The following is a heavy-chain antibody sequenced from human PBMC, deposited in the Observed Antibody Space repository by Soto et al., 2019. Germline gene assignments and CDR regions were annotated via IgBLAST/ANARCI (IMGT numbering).Heavy chain of an antibody. CDR3: ASLDYYDSSGYSYYFDY. D-gene: IGHD3-22*01. CDR2: ISYDGSNK. Sequence: GGSLRLSCAASGFTFSSYAMHWVRQAPGKGLEWVAVISYDGSNKYYADSVKGRFTISRDNSKNTLYLQMNSLRAEDTAVYYCASLDYYDSSGYSYYFDYWGQGNLVTVSS. CDR1: GFTFSSYA. V-gene: IGHV3-30-3*01. J-gene: IGHJ4*02.